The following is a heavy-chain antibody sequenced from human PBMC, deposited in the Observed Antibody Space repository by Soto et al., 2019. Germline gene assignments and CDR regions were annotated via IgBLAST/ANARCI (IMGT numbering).Heavy chain of an antibody. CDR1: GGTFSSYA. V-gene: IGHV1-69*12. Sequence: QVQLVQSGAEVKKPGSSVKVSCKASGGTFSSYAISWVRQAPGQVLEWMGGIIPIFGTANYAQKFQGRGTITADESTSTAYMERSSLRSEGTVVYYCARDSCCGGSCYWSYWGQGALVTVFS. J-gene: IGHJ4*02. D-gene: IGHD2-15*01. CDR2: IIPIFGTA. CDR3: ARDSCCGGSCYWSY.